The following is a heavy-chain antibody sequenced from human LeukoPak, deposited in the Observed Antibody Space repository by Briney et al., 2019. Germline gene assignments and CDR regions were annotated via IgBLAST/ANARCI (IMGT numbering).Heavy chain of an antibody. Sequence: GGSLRLSCAASGFTFYSYAMSWVRQAPGKGLEWVSAISGSGASTYYADSVQGRFTITRDNSKNMLFLQMNSLTAEDTAVYFCARQNFGESESPFFYFCFGMDVWGQGTTVTVSS. CDR2: ISGSGAST. CDR3: ARQNFGESESPFFYFCFGMDV. CDR1: GFTFYSYA. V-gene: IGHV3-23*01. D-gene: IGHD3-10*01. J-gene: IGHJ6*02.